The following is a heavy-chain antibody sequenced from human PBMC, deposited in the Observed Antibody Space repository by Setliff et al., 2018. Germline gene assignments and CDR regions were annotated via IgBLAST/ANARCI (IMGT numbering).Heavy chain of an antibody. CDR1: GGTFSSYA. D-gene: IGHD4-17*01. J-gene: IGHJ3*01. V-gene: IGHV1-69*10. CDR3: ASGYDYGGNSDAFDF. Sequence: SVKVSCKASGGTFSSYAISWVRQAPGQGLEWMGGIIPILGIANYAQKFQGRVTITADESTSTAYMELSSLRSEDTAVYYCASGYDYGGNSDAFDFWGQGTLVTVSS. CDR2: IIPILGIA.